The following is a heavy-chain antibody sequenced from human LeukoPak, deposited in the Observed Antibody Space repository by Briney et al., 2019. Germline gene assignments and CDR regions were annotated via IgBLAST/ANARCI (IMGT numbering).Heavy chain of an antibody. V-gene: IGHV1-8*01. CDR3: ARGGTTVTRLDAFDI. Sequence: PSGKLSCKSSGYRFTSYDIDLVRHATGQGLGLMGWMNPNSGITRYAQKFQGRVTMTRDTFISTAYMELSSLRSQRTAVYYCARGGTTVTRLDAFDIWGQGTMVTVSS. J-gene: IGHJ3*02. D-gene: IGHD4-17*01. CDR2: MNPNSGIT. CDR1: GYRFTSYD.